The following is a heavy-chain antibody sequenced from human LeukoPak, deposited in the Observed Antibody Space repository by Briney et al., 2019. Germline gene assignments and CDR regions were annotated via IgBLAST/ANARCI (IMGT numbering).Heavy chain of an antibody. CDR1: GGSISSSSYY. CDR2: IYYSGST. D-gene: IGHD3-22*01. Sequence: SETLSLTCTVSGGSISSSSYYWGWIRQPPGTGLEWIGSIYYSGSTYYNPSLKSRVTISVDTSKNQFSLKLSSVTAADTAVYYCASYDSSGSDAFDIWGQGTMVTVSS. J-gene: IGHJ3*02. V-gene: IGHV4-39*07. CDR3: ASYDSSGSDAFDI.